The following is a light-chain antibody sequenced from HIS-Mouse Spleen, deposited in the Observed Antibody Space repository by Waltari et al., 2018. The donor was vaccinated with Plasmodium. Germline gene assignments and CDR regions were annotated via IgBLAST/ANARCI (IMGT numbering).Light chain of an antibody. J-gene: IGLJ3*02. CDR2: EDS. Sequence: SYELTQPPSVSVSPGQTHRLTCSGDACPKKYAYWYQQKPGQAPVLVIYEDSKRPSGIPERFSGSSSGTMATLTISGAQVEDEADYYCYSTDSSGNHRVFGGGTKLTVL. CDR3: YSTDSSGNHRV. V-gene: IGLV3-10*01. CDR1: ACPKKY.